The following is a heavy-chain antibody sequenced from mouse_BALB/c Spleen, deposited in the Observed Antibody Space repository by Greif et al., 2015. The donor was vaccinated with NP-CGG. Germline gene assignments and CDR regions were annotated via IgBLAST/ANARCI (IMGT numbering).Heavy chain of an antibody. CDR1: GYTFSSYW. CDR2: ILPGSGST. D-gene: IGHD2-4*01. Sequence: QVQLQQSGAELMKPGASVKISCKATGYTFSSYWIEWVKQRPGHGLEWIGEILPGSGSTNYNEKFKGKATFTADTSSNTAYMQLSSLTSEDSAVYYCASYYDYDVGFAYWGQGTLVTVSA. CDR3: ASYYDYDVGFAY. V-gene: IGHV1-9*01. J-gene: IGHJ3*01.